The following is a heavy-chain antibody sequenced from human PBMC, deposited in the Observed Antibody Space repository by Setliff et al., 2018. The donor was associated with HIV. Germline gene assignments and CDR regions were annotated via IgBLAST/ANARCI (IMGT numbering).Heavy chain of an antibody. Sequence: ASETLSLTCTVSGGSISSYYWSWIRQPPGKGLEWIGYIYYSGSTNYNPSLKSRVTISVDTSKKQFALKLSSVTAADTAVYYCARDRRVGKPDAFDIWGQGTMVTVSS. V-gene: IGHV4-59*12. CDR3: ARDRRVGKPDAFDI. CDR2: IYYSGST. D-gene: IGHD7-27*01. J-gene: IGHJ3*02. CDR1: GGSISSYY.